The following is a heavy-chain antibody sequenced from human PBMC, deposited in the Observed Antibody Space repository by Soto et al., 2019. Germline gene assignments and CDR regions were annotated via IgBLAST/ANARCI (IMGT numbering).Heavy chain of an antibody. CDR2: ISGSGRTT. J-gene: IGHJ6*03. Sequence: EVQLLESGGGLVQPGGSLRLSCAASGFTFGSYAMNWLRQAPGRGLECVSFISGSGRTTYYADSVKGRFTVSRDNSKNTLYLQMTSLRAEDTALYYCAKFRGPSYSYYSMEVWGKGTKVTVSS. CDR1: GFTFGSYA. D-gene: IGHD3-16*01. CDR3: AKFRGPSYSYYSMEV. V-gene: IGHV3-23*01.